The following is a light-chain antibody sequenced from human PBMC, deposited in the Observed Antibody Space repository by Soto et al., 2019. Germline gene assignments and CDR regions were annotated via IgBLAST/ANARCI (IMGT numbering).Light chain of an antibody. CDR2: GAS. CDR3: QQTNSFPLT. J-gene: IGKJ4*01. Sequence: DIQMTQSPSSVSASVGDRVTITCRASQGLSTWLAWYQQKPGKAPNLLIYGASSLQSGVPSRFSGSGSGTDFTLTISSLQPEDFGTYYCQQTNSFPLTFGGGTKVDIK. V-gene: IGKV1-12*01. CDR1: QGLSTW.